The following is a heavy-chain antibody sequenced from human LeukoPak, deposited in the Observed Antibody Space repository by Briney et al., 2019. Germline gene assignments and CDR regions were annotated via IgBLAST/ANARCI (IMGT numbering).Heavy chain of an antibody. J-gene: IGHJ4*02. CDR1: GFTFSSYG. CDR3: ARDKGHFDY. Sequence: GGSLRLSCAASGFTFSSYGMSWVRQAPGKGLEWVSAISGSGGSTYYADSVKGRFTISRDNSKNMLYLQMNSLRAEDTAVYYCARDKGHFDYWGQGTLATVSS. V-gene: IGHV3-23*01. CDR2: ISGSGGST.